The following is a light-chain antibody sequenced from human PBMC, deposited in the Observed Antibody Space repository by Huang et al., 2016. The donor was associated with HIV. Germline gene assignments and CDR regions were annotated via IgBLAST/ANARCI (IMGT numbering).Light chain of an antibody. Sequence: EIVLTQSPATLSLSPGDRATLSCRASQSVSSYLAWYQQKPGQAPRPLIYDASNRATGIPARFSGSGSGTDFTLTISSLEPEDFAVYYCQQRSNWWLTFGQGTRLEIK. CDR1: QSVSSY. CDR3: QQRSNWWLT. J-gene: IGKJ5*01. V-gene: IGKV3-11*01. CDR2: DAS.